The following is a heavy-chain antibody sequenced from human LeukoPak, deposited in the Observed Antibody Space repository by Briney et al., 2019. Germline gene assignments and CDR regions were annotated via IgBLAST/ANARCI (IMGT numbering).Heavy chain of an antibody. Sequence: PGGSLRLSCAASGFTFSSYAMHWVRQAPGKGLEWVAVISYDGSNKYYADSVKGRFTISRGNSKNTLYLQMNSLRAEDTAVYYCARGSYSSSWYWYYWGQGTLVTVSS. D-gene: IGHD6-13*01. CDR2: ISYDGSNK. CDR1: GFTFSSYA. CDR3: ARGSYSSSWYWYY. J-gene: IGHJ4*02. V-gene: IGHV3-30-3*01.